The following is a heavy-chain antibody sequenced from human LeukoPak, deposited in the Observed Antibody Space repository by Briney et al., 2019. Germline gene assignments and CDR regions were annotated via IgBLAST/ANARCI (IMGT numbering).Heavy chain of an antibody. D-gene: IGHD3-22*01. V-gene: IGHV3-30-3*01. Sequence: HTGGSLRLSCAASEFSFSSYAMHWVRQAPGKGLEWVAVISYDGSNKYYADSVKGRFTISRDNSKNTLYLQMNSLRAEDTAVYYSSSGYPPSVNWGQGTLVTVSS. CDR3: SSGYPPSVN. CDR2: ISYDGSNK. CDR1: EFSFSSYA. J-gene: IGHJ4*02.